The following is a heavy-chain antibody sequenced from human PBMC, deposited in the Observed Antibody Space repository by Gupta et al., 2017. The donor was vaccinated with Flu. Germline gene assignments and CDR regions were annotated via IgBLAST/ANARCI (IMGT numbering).Heavy chain of an antibody. CDR2: ISSIGVT. CDR3: ARGHWDN. Sequence: VQLVESGGDLVQPGGSLRLSCAASGFNFRSYEMSWVRQAPGRGLEWVSFISSIGVTYYTDPVRGRFTISRDNANNLLFLQMSSLRDEDTAVYYCARGHWDNWGHGTLVTVSS. V-gene: IGHV3-48*03. CDR1: GFNFRSYE. J-gene: IGHJ4*01.